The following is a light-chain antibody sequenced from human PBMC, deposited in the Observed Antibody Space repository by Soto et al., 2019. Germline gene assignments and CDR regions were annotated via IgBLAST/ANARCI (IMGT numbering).Light chain of an antibody. CDR2: GAS. V-gene: IGKV3-15*01. CDR1: QSVSSN. J-gene: IGKJ1*01. Sequence: EIVLTQSPGTRSLSPGGRATLSCRASQSVSSNLAWYQQKPGQAPRLLIYGASTRATGIPARFSGSGSGTEFTLTISSLQSEDFAVYYCQQYNNWPRTFGQGTKVDIK. CDR3: QQYNNWPRT.